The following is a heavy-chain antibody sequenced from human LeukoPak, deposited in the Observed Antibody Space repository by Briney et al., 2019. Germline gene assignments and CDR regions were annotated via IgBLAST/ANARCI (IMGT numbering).Heavy chain of an antibody. Sequence: PGGSLRLSCAASGYTFNNYWMSWVRQAPGKGLEWVATIKQDGSEKYYVDSVKGRFTISRDNVKNSLYLQMNSLRAEDTAVYYCATLRAYSSSWYFDYWGQGTLVTVSS. D-gene: IGHD6-13*01. CDR1: GYTFNNYW. CDR3: ATLRAYSSSWYFDY. J-gene: IGHJ4*02. CDR2: IKQDGSEK. V-gene: IGHV3-7*01.